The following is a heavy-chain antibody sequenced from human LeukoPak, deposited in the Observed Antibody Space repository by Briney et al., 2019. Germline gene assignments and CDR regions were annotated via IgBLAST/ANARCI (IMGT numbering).Heavy chain of an antibody. J-gene: IGHJ3*02. CDR2: IYYSGST. CDR1: GGSISSGGYY. CDR3: ARAVYDSSDYYYVGDAFDI. V-gene: IGHV4-30-4*08. Sequence: SETLSLTCTVPGGSISSGGYYWSWIRQHPGKGLEWIGYIYYSGSTYYNPSLKSRVTISVDTSKNQFSLKLSSVTAADTAVYYCARAVYDSSDYYYVGDAFDIWGQGTMVTVSS. D-gene: IGHD3-22*01.